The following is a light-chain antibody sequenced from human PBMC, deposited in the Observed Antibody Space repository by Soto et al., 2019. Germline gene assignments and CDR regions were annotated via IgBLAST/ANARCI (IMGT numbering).Light chain of an antibody. CDR1: QSVSSN. CDR2: GAS. Sequence: EIVLTQSPGTLSLSPGERATLSCRASQSVSSNLAWYQQKPGQAPRLLIYGASTRATGIPARFSGSGFGTEFTLTISSLQSEDFAVYYCQQYNNWPRTFGQGTKV. J-gene: IGKJ1*01. V-gene: IGKV3-15*01. CDR3: QQYNNWPRT.